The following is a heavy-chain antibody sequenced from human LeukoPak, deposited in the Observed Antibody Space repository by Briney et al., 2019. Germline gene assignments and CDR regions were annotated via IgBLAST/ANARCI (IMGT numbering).Heavy chain of an antibody. D-gene: IGHD3-10*01. Sequence: QPGGSLRLSCAAPGFTFSNYAMHWVRQAPGRGLEWVAVISYDGSNKYYADSVKGRFTISRDNSKNTLYLQMNSLRTEDTAVYYCARDEYYYGSGSLLSWYFDLWGRGTLVTVSS. CDR1: GFTFSNYA. CDR3: ARDEYYYGSGSLLSWYFDL. CDR2: ISYDGSNK. J-gene: IGHJ2*01. V-gene: IGHV3-30*04.